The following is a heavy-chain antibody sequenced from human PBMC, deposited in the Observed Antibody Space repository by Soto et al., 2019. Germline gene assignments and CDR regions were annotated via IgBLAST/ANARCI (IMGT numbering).Heavy chain of an antibody. CDR1: GCTLTELS. D-gene: IGHD3-10*01. J-gene: IGHJ6*02. V-gene: IGHV1-24*01. CDR3: ATINYGSGAAYYYYYGMDV. Sequence: GASVKVSCKVSGCTLTELSMHWVRQAPGKGLEWMGGFDPEDGETIYAQKFQGRVTMTEDTSTDTAYMELSSLRSEDTAVYYCATINYGSGAAYYYYYGMDVWGQGTTVTVSS. CDR2: FDPEDGET.